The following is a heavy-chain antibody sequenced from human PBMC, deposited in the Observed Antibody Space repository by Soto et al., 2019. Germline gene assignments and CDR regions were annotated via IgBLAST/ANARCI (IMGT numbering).Heavy chain of an antibody. V-gene: IGHV1-18*01. D-gene: IGHD3-22*01. CDR2: ISAYNGNT. CDR1: GYTFTSYG. J-gene: IGHJ4*02. CDR3: ARGRTYYYDSSGYFDFDY. Sequence: ASVKVSCKASGYTFTSYGIIWVRQAPGQGLEWMGWISAYNGNTNYAQKLQGRVTMTTDTSTSTAYMELRSLRSDDTAVYYCARGRTYYYDSSGYFDFDYWGQGTLVTVSS.